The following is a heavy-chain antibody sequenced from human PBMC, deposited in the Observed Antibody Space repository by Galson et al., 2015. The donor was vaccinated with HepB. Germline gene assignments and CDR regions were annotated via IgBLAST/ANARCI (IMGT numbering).Heavy chain of an antibody. CDR2: VSGSGGST. D-gene: IGHD1-26*01. CDR3: AKEGGSSSGYYFDY. J-gene: IGHJ4*02. Sequence: SLRLSCAASGFTFSSYAMSWVRQAPGKGLEWVSGVSGSGGSTYYADSVKGRFTISRDNSKNTLYLQMNSLTGEDTAVYYCAKEGGSSSGYYFDYWGQGTRVTVSS. CDR1: GFTFSSYA. V-gene: IGHV3-23*01.